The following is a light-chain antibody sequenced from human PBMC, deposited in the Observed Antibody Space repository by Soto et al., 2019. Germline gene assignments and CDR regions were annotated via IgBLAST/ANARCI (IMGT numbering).Light chain of an antibody. Sequence: ENVLTQSPGTLSLSPGERATLSCRASQSVSSSYLAWYQQKPGQAPRLLIYGASSRATGIPDRFIGSGSGTDFTLTISRLEPEDFAVYYCQHYVTSLTTFGQGTKVDIK. CDR3: QHYVTSLTT. CDR2: GAS. V-gene: IGKV3-20*01. J-gene: IGKJ1*01. CDR1: QSVSSSY.